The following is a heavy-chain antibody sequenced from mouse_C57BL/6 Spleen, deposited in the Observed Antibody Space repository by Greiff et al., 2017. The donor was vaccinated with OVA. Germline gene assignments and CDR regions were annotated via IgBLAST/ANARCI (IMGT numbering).Heavy chain of an antibody. CDR2: IDPSDSYT. Sequence: QVQLQQPGAELVMPGASVKLSCKASGYTFTSYWMHWVKQRPGQGLEWIGEIDPSDSYTNYNQKFKGKSTLTVDKSSSTAYLQLSSLTSEDTAAYYYARGRRGQGYWGQGTTLTVSS. D-gene: IGHD3-3*01. CDR1: GYTFTSYW. V-gene: IGHV1-69*01. CDR3: ARGRRGQGY. J-gene: IGHJ2*01.